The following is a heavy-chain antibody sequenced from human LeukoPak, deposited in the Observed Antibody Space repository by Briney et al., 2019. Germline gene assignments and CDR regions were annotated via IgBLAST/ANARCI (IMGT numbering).Heavy chain of an antibody. CDR3: AKGTVGDAYFDY. V-gene: IGHV3-30*18. CDR1: GFSFSSYG. Sequence: PGGSLRLSCAASGFSFSSYGMHWVRQAPGKGLEWVALVSYDGTNKYYADSGKSRFTISRDNSNNTLYLQMNSLRAEDTAVYYCAKGTVGDAYFDYWGQGTPVTVSS. J-gene: IGHJ4*02. D-gene: IGHD1-26*01. CDR2: VSYDGTNK.